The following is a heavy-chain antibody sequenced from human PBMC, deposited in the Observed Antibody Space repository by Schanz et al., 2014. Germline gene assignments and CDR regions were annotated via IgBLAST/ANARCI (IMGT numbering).Heavy chain of an antibody. D-gene: IGHD2-8*02. CDR1: RFTVTNAW. Sequence: EAHLVESGGGLVKPGGSLTLSCAASRFTVTNAWMSWVRQAPGKGLEWVGRIKSKSDGGTTDYAAPVKDRFTISRDDSKNTLYLQMNRLKTEDTAVYHSTASWWVEGAPSATLYDMDVWGQGTTVTVSS. CDR3: TASWWVEGAPSATLYDMDV. CDR2: IKSKSDGGTT. J-gene: IGHJ6*02. V-gene: IGHV3-15*01.